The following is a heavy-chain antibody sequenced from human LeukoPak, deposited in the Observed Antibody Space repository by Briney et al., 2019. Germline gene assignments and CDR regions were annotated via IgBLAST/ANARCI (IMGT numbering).Heavy chain of an antibody. V-gene: IGHV1-2*04. CDR3: ARAGSIVGATFDY. CDR2: INPNSGGT. CDR1: GYTFTGYY. D-gene: IGHD1-26*01. Sequence: ASVKVSCKASGYTFTGYYMHWVRQAPGQGLEWMGWINPNSGGTNYAQKFQGWVTMTRDTSISTAYMELSRLRSDDTAVYYCARAGSIVGATFDYWGQGTLVTVSS. J-gene: IGHJ4*02.